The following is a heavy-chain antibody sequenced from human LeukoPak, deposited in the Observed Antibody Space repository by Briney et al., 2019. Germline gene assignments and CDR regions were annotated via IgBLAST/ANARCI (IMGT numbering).Heavy chain of an antibody. CDR3: ARAVDSSGFSAFQY. J-gene: IGHJ1*01. D-gene: IGHD3-22*01. CDR1: GGSISSYY. CDR2: IYYSGST. Sequence: KPSETLSLTCTVSGGSISSYYWSWIRQPPGKGLGWIGDIYYSGSTNYNPSFKRRVTISVDTSKNQFSLKLSSVTAADTAVYYCARAVDSSGFSAFQYWGQGTLVTVSS. V-gene: IGHV4-59*01.